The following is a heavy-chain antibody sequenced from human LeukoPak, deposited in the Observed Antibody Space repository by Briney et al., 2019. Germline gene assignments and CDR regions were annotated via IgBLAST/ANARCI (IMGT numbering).Heavy chain of an antibody. CDR2: IIPIFGTA. V-gene: IGHV1-69*05. CDR1: RGTFSSYA. CDR3: ATGRWLQLGYYYYYMDV. Sequence: ASVKVSCKASRGTFSSYAISWVRQAPGQGLEWMGGIIPIFGTANYAQKFQGRVTITTDESTSTAYMELSSLRSEDTAVYYCATGRWLQLGYYYYYMDVWGKGTTVTVSS. J-gene: IGHJ6*03. D-gene: IGHD5-24*01.